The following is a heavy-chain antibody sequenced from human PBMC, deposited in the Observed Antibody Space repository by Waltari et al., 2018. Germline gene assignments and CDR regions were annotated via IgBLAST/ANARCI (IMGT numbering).Heavy chain of an antibody. Sequence: QVQLVQSGAEVKKPGSSVKVSCKASGGTFSSYTISWVRQAPGQGLEWMGRIIPILGIVNYAQKFQGRVTITADKSTSTAYMELSSRRSEDTAVYYCAGSGGYRPPYYYGMDVWGQGTTVTVSS. J-gene: IGHJ6*02. V-gene: IGHV1-69*02. CDR3: AGSGGYRPPYYYGMDV. CDR1: GGTFSSYT. CDR2: IIPILGIV. D-gene: IGHD3-22*01.